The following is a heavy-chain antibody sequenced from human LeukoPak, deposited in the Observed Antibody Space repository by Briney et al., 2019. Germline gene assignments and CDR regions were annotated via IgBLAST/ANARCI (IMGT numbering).Heavy chain of an antibody. CDR2: IKQDGSEK. D-gene: IGHD6-19*01. CDR3: ARLVAGSFDY. V-gene: IGHV3-7*01. CDR1: GFTLSSYW. Sequence: SGGSLRLSCAASGFTLSSYWMSWVRQAPGKGLEWVANIKQDGSEKYYVDSVKGRFTISRDNAKNSLYLQMNSLRAEDTAVYYCARLVAGSFDYWGQGTLVTVSS. J-gene: IGHJ4*02.